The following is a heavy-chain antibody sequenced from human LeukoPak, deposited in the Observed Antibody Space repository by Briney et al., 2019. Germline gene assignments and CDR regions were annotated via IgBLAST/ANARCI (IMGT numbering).Heavy chain of an antibody. J-gene: IGHJ4*02. V-gene: IGHV3-23*01. CDR1: GFTFSTYA. CDR3: ATRYSYGSYDFDY. D-gene: IGHD5-18*01. CDR2: ISGSGGTT. Sequence: GGSLRLSCAASGFTFSTYAMSWVRQAPGKGLEWVSAISGSGGTTYYADSVKGRFTISRDNSKNTLYLQMNSLRVEDTAVYYCATRYSYGSYDFDYWGQGTLVTVSS.